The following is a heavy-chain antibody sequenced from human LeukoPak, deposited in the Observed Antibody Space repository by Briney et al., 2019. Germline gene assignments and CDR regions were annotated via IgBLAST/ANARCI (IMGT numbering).Heavy chain of an antibody. CDR3: AKAVWRGYNYGSRSYHYYGMDV. CDR1: GFTFTNYA. D-gene: IGHD5-12*01. CDR2: IYSGGST. V-gene: IGHV3-23*03. Sequence: GGSLRLSCAASGFTFTNYAMSWVRQAPGKGLEWVSVIYSGGSTYYADSLKGRFTISRDNSKNTLYLQMNSLRVEDTAVYYCAKAVWRGYNYGSRSYHYYGMDVWGQGTTVTVSS. J-gene: IGHJ6*02.